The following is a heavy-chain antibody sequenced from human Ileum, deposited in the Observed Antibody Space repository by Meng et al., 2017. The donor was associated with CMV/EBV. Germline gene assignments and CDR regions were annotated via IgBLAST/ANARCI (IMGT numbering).Heavy chain of an antibody. CDR3: ARAGSGGRSFDY. D-gene: IGHD6-19*01. Sequence: SGDSVSSNSADWNWIRQSPSRGLEWLGRTYYRSKWYNDYSVSVKSRISINSDTSKNQFSLQLNSVTPEDTAVYYCARAGSGGRSFDYWGQGTLVTVSS. CDR2: TYYRSKWYN. J-gene: IGHJ4*02. V-gene: IGHV6-1*01. CDR1: GDSVSSNSAD.